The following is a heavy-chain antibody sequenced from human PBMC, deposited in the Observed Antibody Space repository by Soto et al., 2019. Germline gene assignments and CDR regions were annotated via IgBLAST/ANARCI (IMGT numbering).Heavy chain of an antibody. CDR2: IHYSGST. D-gene: IGHD1-26*01. Sequence: QVQLQESGPGLVKPSQTLSLTCTVSGGSISSGSYYWSWIRQHPGKGLEWIGYIHYSGSTYYNPSLKSRITISVDTSKNQFSLKLSSVTAADTALYYCVRAWDSMETPPHDYWGQGTLVTVSS. CDR1: GGSISSGSYY. CDR3: VRAWDSMETPPHDY. V-gene: IGHV4-31*03. J-gene: IGHJ4*02.